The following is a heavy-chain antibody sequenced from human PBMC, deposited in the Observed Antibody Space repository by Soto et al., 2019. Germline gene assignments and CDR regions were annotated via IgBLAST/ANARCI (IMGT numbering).Heavy chain of an antibody. Sequence: GGSLRLSCAASGFTFSSYAMSWVRQAPGKGLEWVSTISGSGGGTYYADSVKGRFTISRDNSKNTLYLQMNSLRGEDTAVYHCARPSYYYESGGYYLLDYWGQGTLVTVSS. J-gene: IGHJ4*02. CDR3: ARPSYYYESGGYYLLDY. CDR2: ISGSGGGT. CDR1: GFTFSSYA. V-gene: IGHV3-23*01. D-gene: IGHD3-22*01.